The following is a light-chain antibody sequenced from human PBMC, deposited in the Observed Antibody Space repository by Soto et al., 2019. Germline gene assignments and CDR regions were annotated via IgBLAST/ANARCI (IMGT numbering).Light chain of an antibody. CDR2: AAS. Sequence: DIQMTHSPSTLSSSLLDRVTITCRASQSISSWLAWYQQKPGRAPKLLISAASTLQSGVPARFSGSGSGTDFTLSITSLQPEDFATYYCQQLNTYPVTFGGGTKV. J-gene: IGKJ4*01. CDR3: QQLNTYPVT. V-gene: IGKV1-5*01. CDR1: QSISSW.